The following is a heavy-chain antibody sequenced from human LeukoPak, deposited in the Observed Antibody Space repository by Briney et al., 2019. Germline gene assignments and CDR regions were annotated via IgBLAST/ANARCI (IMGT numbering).Heavy chain of an antibody. CDR1: GFTFSSYA. CDR3: AKGTGSSETFYYYYGMDV. J-gene: IGHJ6*02. Sequence: GGSLRLSCAASGFTFSSYAMSWVRQAPGKGLEWVSAISGSGGSTYCADSVKGRFTISRDNSKNTLYLQMNSLRAEDTAVYYCAKGTGSSETFYYYYGMDVWGQGTTVTVSS. V-gene: IGHV3-23*01. CDR2: ISGSGGST. D-gene: IGHD1-26*01.